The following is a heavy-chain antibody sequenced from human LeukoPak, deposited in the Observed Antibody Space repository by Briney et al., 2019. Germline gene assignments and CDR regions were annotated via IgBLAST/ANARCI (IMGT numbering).Heavy chain of an antibody. CDR3: AKGAQWLLDY. CDR1: GFTFSSYA. D-gene: IGHD6-19*01. V-gene: IGHV3-23*01. CDR2: ISGSGFST. Sequence: PGGSLRLSCAASGFTFSSYAMSWVRQAPGKGLERVSAISGSGFSTYYADSVKGRFTIYRDNSKNSLYLQMNSLRTEDTALYYCAKGAQWLLDYWGQGTLVSVSS. J-gene: IGHJ4*02.